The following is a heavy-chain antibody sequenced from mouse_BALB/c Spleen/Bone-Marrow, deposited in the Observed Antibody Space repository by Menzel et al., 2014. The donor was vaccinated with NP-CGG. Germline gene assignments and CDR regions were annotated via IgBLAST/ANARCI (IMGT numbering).Heavy chain of an antibody. J-gene: IGHJ2*01. CDR3: ARPDYYGYLNY. Sequence: EVKLLESGGGLVQPGGSLKLSCAASGYDFSRYWMSWVRQAPRKGLEWIGEINPDSRTINYSPSLKDKFIISRDNAKNTLYLRLNKVRSEDTALYYCARPDYYGYLNYWGQGTTLTVSS. CDR1: GYDFSRYW. V-gene: IGHV4-1*02. CDR2: INPDSRTI. D-gene: IGHD1-1*01.